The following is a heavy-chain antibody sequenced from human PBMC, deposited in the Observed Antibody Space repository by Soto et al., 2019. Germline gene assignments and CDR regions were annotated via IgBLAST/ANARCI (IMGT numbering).Heavy chain of an antibody. CDR1: GYSFTSYW. Sequence: PGESLKISCKGSGYSFTSYWISWVRQMPGKGLEWMGRIDPSDSYTNYSPSFQGHVTISADKSISTAYLQWSSLKASDTAMYYCARRGLGELSLFYYGMDVWGQGTTVTVSS. CDR2: IDPSDSYT. CDR3: ARRGLGELSLFYYGMDV. V-gene: IGHV5-10-1*01. J-gene: IGHJ6*02. D-gene: IGHD3-16*02.